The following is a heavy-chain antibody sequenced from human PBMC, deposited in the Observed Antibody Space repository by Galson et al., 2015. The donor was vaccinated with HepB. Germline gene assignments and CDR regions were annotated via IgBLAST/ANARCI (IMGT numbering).Heavy chain of an antibody. CDR3: ARGAVVWGSYRYTSGGPDDAFDI. Sequence: TLSLTCTVSGGSISSGDYYWGWIRQHPGKGLEWIGYIHYSGSTYYNPSLKSRTTMSVDTSENQFSLKLSSVTAADTAVYYCARGAVVWGSYRYTSGGPDDAFDIWGQGTMVTVSS. J-gene: IGHJ3*02. CDR2: IHYSGST. D-gene: IGHD3-16*02. V-gene: IGHV4-31*03. CDR1: GGSISSGDYY.